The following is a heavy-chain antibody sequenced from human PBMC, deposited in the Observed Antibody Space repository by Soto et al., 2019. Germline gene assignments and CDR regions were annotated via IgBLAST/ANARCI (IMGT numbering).Heavy chain of an antibody. D-gene: IGHD2-21*01. V-gene: IGHV4-34*01. Sequence: QVQLQQWGAGLLKPSETLSLTCAVYGGSLSGYYWSWIRQPPGKGLEWIGEIYHSGSTNYNPSLKSRVTVSADTSKNQLSLKLSSVTGADTAVYYCARGGYCGYSSCPRFEYWGQGTLATVSS. CDR3: ARGGYCGYSSCPRFEY. CDR2: IYHSGST. J-gene: IGHJ4*02. CDR1: GGSLSGYY.